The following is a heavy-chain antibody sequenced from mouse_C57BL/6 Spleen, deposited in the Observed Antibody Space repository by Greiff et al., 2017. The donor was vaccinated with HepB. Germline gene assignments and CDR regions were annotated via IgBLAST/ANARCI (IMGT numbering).Heavy chain of an antibody. V-gene: IGHV1-26*01. J-gene: IGHJ2*01. D-gene: IGHD1-1*01. CDR3: ARWGPFYYGSRRDY. Sequence: EVQLQQSGPELVKPGASVKISCKASGYTFTDYYMNWVKQSHGKSLEWIGDINPNNGGTSYNQKFKGKATLTVDKSSSTAYMELRSLTSEDSAVYYCARWGPFYYGSRRDYWGQGTTLTVSS. CDR2: INPNNGGT. CDR1: GYTFTDYY.